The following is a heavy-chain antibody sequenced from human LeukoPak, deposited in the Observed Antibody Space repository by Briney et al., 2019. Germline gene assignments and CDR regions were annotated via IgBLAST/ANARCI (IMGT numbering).Heavy chain of an antibody. CDR3: ARGRFRYYDASGYYPPFDS. J-gene: IGHJ4*02. CDR2: IIPIFGIT. D-gene: IGHD3-22*01. V-gene: IGHV1-69*13. CDR1: EGTFNSYA. Sequence: SVKVSCKASEGTFNSYAISWVRQAPGQGLEWMGGIIPIFGITNYVQKLQSRVTTTADESTSAAYMELRSLRSEDTAMYYCARGRFRYYDASGYYPPFDSWGQGTLVSVSS.